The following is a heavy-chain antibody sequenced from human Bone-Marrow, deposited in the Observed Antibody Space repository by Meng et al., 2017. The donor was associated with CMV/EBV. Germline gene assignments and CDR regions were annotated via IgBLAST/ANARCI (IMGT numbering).Heavy chain of an antibody. D-gene: IGHD5-12*01. CDR1: GFTFSDYY. CDR2: ISSSGSTI. CDR3: ARVVATQVPFDY. V-gene: IGHV3-11*04. J-gene: IGHJ4*02. Sequence: GGSLRLSCAASGFTFSDYYMSWIRQAPGKGLEWVSYISSSGSTIYYADSVKGRFTISRDNAKNSLYLQMNRLISEDTAVYYCARVVATQVPFDYWGQGTLVTVSS.